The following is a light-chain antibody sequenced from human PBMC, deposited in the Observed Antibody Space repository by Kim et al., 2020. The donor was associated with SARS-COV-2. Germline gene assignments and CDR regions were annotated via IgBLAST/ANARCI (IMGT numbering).Light chain of an antibody. J-gene: IGLJ3*02. CDR2: GKY. Sequence: ALGQTVSRTCQGDSLRNYYATWYQQRPGQAPVLVIYGKYNRPSGIPDRFSGSASGNTAALTSTGAQAEDEADYYCNSRDSSGDHVVFGGGTQLTVL. CDR3: NSRDSSGDHVV. V-gene: IGLV3-19*01. CDR1: SLRNYY.